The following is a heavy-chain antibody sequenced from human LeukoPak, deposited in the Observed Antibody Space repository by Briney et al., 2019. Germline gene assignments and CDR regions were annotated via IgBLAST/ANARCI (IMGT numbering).Heavy chain of an antibody. CDR1: GGSFSGYY. CDR3: ARGRLYSNYRSDY. J-gene: IGHJ4*02. CDR2: INHSGST. D-gene: IGHD4-11*01. V-gene: IGHV4-34*01. Sequence: SETLSLTCTVYGGSFSGYYWSWIRQPPWKGLEWIGEINHSGSTNYNPSLKSRVTLSVDTSKNQFSLKLSSVTAADTAVYYCARGRLYSNYRSDYWGQGTLVTVSS.